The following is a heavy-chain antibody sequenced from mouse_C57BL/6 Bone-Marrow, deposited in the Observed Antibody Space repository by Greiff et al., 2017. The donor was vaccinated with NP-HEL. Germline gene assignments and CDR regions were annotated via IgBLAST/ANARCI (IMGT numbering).Heavy chain of an antibody. CDR3: ARGDDGYYSFAY. CDR1: GYTFTDYY. D-gene: IGHD2-3*01. V-gene: IGHV1-26*01. J-gene: IGHJ3*01. Sequence: EVQLQQSGPELVKPGASVKISCKASGYTFTDYYMNWVKQSHGKSLEWIGDINPNNGGTSYNQKFKGKATLTVDKSSSTAYMELRSLTSEDSAVYYCARGDDGYYSFAYGGQGTLVTVSA. CDR2: INPNNGGT.